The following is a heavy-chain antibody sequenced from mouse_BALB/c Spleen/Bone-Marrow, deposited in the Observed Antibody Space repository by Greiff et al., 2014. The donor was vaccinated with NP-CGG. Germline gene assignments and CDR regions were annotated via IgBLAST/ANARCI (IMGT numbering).Heavy chain of an antibody. CDR2: IDPANGNT. Sequence: EVKLVESGAELVKPGASVKLSRTASGFNIKDTYMHRVKQRPEQGLEWIGRIDPANGNTKYDPKFQGKATITADTSSNTAYLQLSSLTSEDTAVYYCAIYYYGSSGFAYWGQGTLVTVSA. J-gene: IGHJ3*01. V-gene: IGHV14-3*02. CDR1: GFNIKDTY. D-gene: IGHD1-1*01. CDR3: AIYYYGSSGFAY.